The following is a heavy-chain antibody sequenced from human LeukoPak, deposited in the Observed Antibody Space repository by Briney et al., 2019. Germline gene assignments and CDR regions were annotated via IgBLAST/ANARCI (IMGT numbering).Heavy chain of an antibody. Sequence: ASVKVSCKASGYTFTGYYMHWVRQAPGQGLEWMGWINPNSGGTNYAQKFQGRVTMTRDTSISTAYMELSRLRSDDTAVYYCARVKVPYNSSSTAFDIWGQGTMVTVSS. CDR3: ARVKVPYNSSSTAFDI. V-gene: IGHV1-2*02. J-gene: IGHJ3*02. CDR2: INPNSGGT. CDR1: GYTFTGYY. D-gene: IGHD6-6*01.